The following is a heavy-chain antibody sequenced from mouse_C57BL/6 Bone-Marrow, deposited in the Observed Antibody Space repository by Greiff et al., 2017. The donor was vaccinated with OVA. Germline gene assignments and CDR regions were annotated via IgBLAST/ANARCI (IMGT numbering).Heavy chain of an antibody. D-gene: IGHD2-4*01. V-gene: IGHV1-50*01. CDR2: IDPSDSYA. CDR3: ASTIGSYDYEFAY. CDR1: GYTFTSYW. J-gene: IGHJ3*01. Sequence: QVQLQQPGAELVKPGASVKLSCKASGYTFTSYWMQWVKQRPGQGLEWIGEIDPSDSYANYNQKFKGKATLTVDTSSSTAYMQLSSRTSEDSAVDYCASTIGSYDYEFAYWGQGTLVTVSA.